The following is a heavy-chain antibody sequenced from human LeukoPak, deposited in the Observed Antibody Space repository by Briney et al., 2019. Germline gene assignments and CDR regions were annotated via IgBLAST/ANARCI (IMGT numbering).Heavy chain of an antibody. J-gene: IGHJ4*02. D-gene: IGHD1-1*01. CDR1: GFTFNNYA. CDR3: AKVYVWNEYYFDY. Sequence: GGSLRLSCAASGFTFNNYAMNWVRQAPGKGLEWVSSISGSGGNTYYADSVKGRFTISRDNSKNTLYLQMNSLRAEDTAVYYCAKVYVWNEYYFDYWGQGTLVTVSS. V-gene: IGHV3-23*01. CDR2: ISGSGGNT.